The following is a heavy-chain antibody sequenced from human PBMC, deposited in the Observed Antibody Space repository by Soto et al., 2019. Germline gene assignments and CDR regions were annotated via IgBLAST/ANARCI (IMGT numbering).Heavy chain of an antibody. CDR2: IWYDGSNK. D-gene: IGHD2-15*01. J-gene: IGHJ6*02. Sequence: QVQLVESGGGVVQPGRSLRLSCAAAGFTFSSYGMHWVRQAPGKGLEWVAVIWYDGSNKYYADSVKGRFTISRDNSQNTLYLQMNSLRAEDTAVYYCARGVGDIVVVVAAISYYGMDVWGQGTTVTVSS. CDR1: GFTFSSYG. V-gene: IGHV3-33*01. CDR3: ARGVGDIVVVVAAISYYGMDV.